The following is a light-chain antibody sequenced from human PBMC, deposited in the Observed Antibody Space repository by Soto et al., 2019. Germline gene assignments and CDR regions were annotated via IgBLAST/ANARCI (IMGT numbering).Light chain of an antibody. V-gene: IGKV1-5*03. CDR2: KAS. CDR3: QQYNSFPT. Sequence: DIQMTQSPSSLSASVGDRVTITFRASQSIVTYLNWYLQKPGKAPKLLTYKASSLESGVPSRFSGRGSGTEFTLTISSLQPDDFATYYCQQYNSFPTFGQGTKVDI. CDR1: QSIVTY. J-gene: IGKJ1*01.